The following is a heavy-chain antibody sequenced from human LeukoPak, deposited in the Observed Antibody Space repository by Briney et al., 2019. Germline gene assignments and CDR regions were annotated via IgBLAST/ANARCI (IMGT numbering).Heavy chain of an antibody. J-gene: IGHJ5*02. CDR1: GFTVSSNY. V-gene: IGHV3-66*01. CDR3: ARDHCGGDCYWP. D-gene: IGHD2-21*02. Sequence: PGGSLRLSCAASGFTVSSNYMSWVRQAPGKGLEWVSVIYSGGSTYYADSVKGRFTISRDNSKNTLYLQMNSPRAEDTAVYYCARDHCGGDCYWPWGQGTLVTVSS. CDR2: IYSGGST.